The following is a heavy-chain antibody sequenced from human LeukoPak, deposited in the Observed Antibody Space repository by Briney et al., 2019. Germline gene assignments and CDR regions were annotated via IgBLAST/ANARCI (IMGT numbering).Heavy chain of an antibody. D-gene: IGHD1-20*01. CDR3: ARLSITNSLRLYYFDY. J-gene: IGHJ4*02. V-gene: IGHV3-11*03. CDR2: ISSSSSYT. Sequence: PGGSLRLSCAASGFTFSDYYMSWIRQAPGKGLEWVSYISSSSSYTNYADSVEGRFTISRDNAKNSLYLQMNSLRAEDTAVYYCARLSITNSLRLYYFDYWGQGALVTVSS. CDR1: GFTFSDYY.